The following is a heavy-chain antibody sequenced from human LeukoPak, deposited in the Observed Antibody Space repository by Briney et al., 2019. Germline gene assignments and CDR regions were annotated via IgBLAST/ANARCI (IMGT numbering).Heavy chain of an antibody. J-gene: IGHJ4*02. CDR3: AKEYFDWLSPGY. Sequence: GGSLRLSCAASGFTFSRYGMSWVRQAPGKGLAWVSSISGGGGTTFYADSVKGRFTISRDNSKNTLYLQMNSLRAEDTAVYYCAKEYFDWLSPGYWGQGTLVTVSS. CDR2: ISGGGGTT. D-gene: IGHD3-9*01. V-gene: IGHV3-23*01. CDR1: GFTFSRYG.